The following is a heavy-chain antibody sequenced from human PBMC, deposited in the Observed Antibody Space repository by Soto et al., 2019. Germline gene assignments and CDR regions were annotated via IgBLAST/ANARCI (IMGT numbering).Heavy chain of an antibody. V-gene: IGHV3-21*01. D-gene: IGHD3-3*01. CDR3: ARDTPNLYDFWSNRLFDY. Sequence: GGSLRLSCAASGFTFSSYSMNWVRQAPGKGLEWVSSISSSSSYIYYADSVKGRFTISRDNAKNSLYLQMNSLRAEDTAVYYCARDTPNLYDFWSNRLFDYWGQGTLVTVSS. CDR1: GFTFSSYS. J-gene: IGHJ4*02. CDR2: ISSSSSYI.